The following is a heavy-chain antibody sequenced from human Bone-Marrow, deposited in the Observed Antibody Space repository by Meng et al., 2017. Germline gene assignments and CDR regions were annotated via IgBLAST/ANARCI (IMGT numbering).Heavy chain of an antibody. CDR2: IRYSGTT. CDR3: AREPSYDSSGFAYPDAFDI. J-gene: IGHJ3*02. D-gene: IGHD3-22*01. Sequence: GSLRLSCTVSGDSFTSSSYYWGWIRQPPGKGLEWIGSIRYSGTTYHNPSLKSRVTISEDTSKSQFSLNLSSVTAADTAVYYCAREPSYDSSGFAYPDAFDIWGQGTRVTVSS. V-gene: IGHV4-39*07. CDR1: GDSFTSSSYY.